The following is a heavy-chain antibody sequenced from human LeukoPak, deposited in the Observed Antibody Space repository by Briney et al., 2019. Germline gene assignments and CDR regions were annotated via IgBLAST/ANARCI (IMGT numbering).Heavy chain of an antibody. J-gene: IGHJ4*02. CDR3: ARDNALRWSPAFFDY. CDR1: GYTFTSYG. V-gene: IGHV1-18*01. D-gene: IGHD4-23*01. CDR2: ISAYNGNT. Sequence: GASVKVSCKASGYTFTSYGISWVRQAPGQGLEWMGWISAYNGNTNYAQKLQGRVTMTTDTSTSTAYMELRSLRSDDTAVYYCARDNALRWSPAFFDYWGQGTLVTVSS.